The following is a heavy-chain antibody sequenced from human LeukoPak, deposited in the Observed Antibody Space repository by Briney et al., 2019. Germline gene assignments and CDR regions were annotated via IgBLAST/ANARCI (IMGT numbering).Heavy chain of an antibody. CDR1: GGSFSGYY. CDR3: AREGGYSYGYLVSYTWFDP. D-gene: IGHD5-18*01. CDR2: INHSGST. V-gene: IGHV4-34*01. Sequence: PSETLSLTCAVYGGSFSGYYWSWIRQPPGKGLEWIGEINHSGSTNYNPSLKSRVTISVDTSKNQFSLKLSSVTAADTAVYYCAREGGYSYGYLVSYTWFDPWGQGTLVTVSS. J-gene: IGHJ5*02.